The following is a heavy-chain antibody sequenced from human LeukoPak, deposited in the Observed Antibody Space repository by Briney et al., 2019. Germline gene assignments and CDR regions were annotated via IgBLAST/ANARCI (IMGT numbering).Heavy chain of an antibody. CDR1: GSRFTNYW. CDR3: ARPHDTGVGASGSGWSYFDF. J-gene: IGHJ4*02. D-gene: IGHD6-19*01. Sequence: ESLPISCQGSGSRFTNYWIGWVRQMPGKGLEWMGIINPADGYTPYSPSFQGQVTISTDPSIFTAYLQWSSLKASDTAIYYCARPHDTGVGASGSGWSYFDFWGQGTLITVSS. V-gene: IGHV5-51*01. CDR2: INPADGYT.